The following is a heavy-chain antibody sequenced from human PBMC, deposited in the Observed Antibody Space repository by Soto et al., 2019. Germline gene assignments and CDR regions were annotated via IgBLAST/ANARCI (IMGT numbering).Heavy chain of an antibody. CDR3: ATLPLYCSGGSYEFDY. D-gene: IGHD2-15*01. V-gene: IGHV1-24*01. J-gene: IGHJ4*02. CDR1: GYTLTELS. Sequence: GASVKVSCKVSGYTLTELSMHWVRQAPGKGLEWMGGFDPEDGETIYAQKFQGRVTMTEDTSTDTAYMELSSLRSEDTAVYYCATLPLYCSGGSYEFDYWGQGTLVTVSS. CDR2: FDPEDGET.